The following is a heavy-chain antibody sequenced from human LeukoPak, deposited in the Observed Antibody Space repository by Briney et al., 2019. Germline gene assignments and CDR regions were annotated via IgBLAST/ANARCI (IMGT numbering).Heavy chain of an antibody. CDR3: ARENSYSGSHLFDY. V-gene: IGHV4-4*02. Sequence: PSETLSLTCAVSGGSISSSNWWSWVRQPPGKGLEWIGEIYHSGSTNYNPSLKSRVTISVDKSKNQFSLKLSSVTAADTAVYYCARENSYSGSHLFDYWGQGTLVTVSS. CDR1: GGSISSSNW. CDR2: IYHSGST. J-gene: IGHJ4*02. D-gene: IGHD1-26*01.